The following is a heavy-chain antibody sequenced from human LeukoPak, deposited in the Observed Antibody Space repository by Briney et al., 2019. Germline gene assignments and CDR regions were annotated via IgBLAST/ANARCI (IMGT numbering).Heavy chain of an antibody. V-gene: IGHV3-23*01. CDR3: AKDAVAPGSGGDYFDY. Sequence: GGSLRLSCAASGFTFSSYAMSWVRQAPGKGLEWVSVLTASGGSTKYADSVKGRFTISRDNSKNTLYLQMNSLRAEDTAVYYCAKDAVAPGSGGDYFDYWGQGTLVTVSS. J-gene: IGHJ4*02. CDR1: GFTFSSYA. D-gene: IGHD3-10*01. CDR2: LTASGGST.